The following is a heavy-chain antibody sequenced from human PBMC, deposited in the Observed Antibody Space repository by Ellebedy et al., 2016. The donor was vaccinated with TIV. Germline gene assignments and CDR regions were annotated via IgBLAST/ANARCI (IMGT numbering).Heavy chain of an antibody. CDR3: ARDITRASILTGAGHFDF. CDR1: GFNFGDYA. J-gene: IGHJ4*02. CDR2: MSWNSGSV. V-gene: IGHV3-9*01. D-gene: IGHD3-9*01. Sequence: GGSLRLSXVASGFNFGDYAMHWVRQGPGKGLDWVSGMSWNSGSVHYGDSVRGRFTISRDNAKNSLYLEMSGLIPDDTAFYYCARDITRASILTGAGHFDFWGQGTLVTVSS.